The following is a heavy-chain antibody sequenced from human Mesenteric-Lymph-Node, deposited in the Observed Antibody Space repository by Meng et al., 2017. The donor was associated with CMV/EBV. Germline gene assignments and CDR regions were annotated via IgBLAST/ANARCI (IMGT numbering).Heavy chain of an antibody. Sequence: TCTVSGGSISSDSWWSWVRQTPGKGLEWIGEIYRSGSTNSDPSLKSRVTISVDKSNNQFSLKLSSVTAADTAVYFCARFVAPAALDYWGQGTLVTVSS. CDR2: IYRSGST. CDR3: ARFVAPAALDY. V-gene: IGHV4-4*01. CDR1: GGSISSDSW. J-gene: IGHJ4*02. D-gene: IGHD2-2*01.